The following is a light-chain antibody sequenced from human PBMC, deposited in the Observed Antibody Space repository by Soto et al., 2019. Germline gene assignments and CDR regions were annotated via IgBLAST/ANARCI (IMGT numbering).Light chain of an antibody. V-gene: IGKV3-20*01. CDR2: GAS. J-gene: IGKJ1*01. CDR3: QQCSTFPRT. Sequence: IVLAQAPGTLGLSPGGRATLSCRASQSVSSTYLLWYQQKPGQAPRLLIYGASSRATGVPDRFSGGGSGTDFTLPLNRLEPEDFAVYYCQQCSTFPRTFRKGT. CDR1: QSVSSTY.